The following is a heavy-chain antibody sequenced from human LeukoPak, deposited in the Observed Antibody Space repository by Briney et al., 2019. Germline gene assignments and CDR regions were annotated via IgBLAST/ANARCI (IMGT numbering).Heavy chain of an antibody. D-gene: IGHD3-9*01. Sequence: KPSETLSLTCTVSGGSISTYYWSWIRQPPGKGLEWIGYIYYSGSTNYNPSLKSRVTISVDTSKNQFSLKLSSVAAADTAVYYCARHLPYYDILTGYYVPLSYWYFDLWGRGTLVTVSS. CDR2: IYYSGST. J-gene: IGHJ2*01. V-gene: IGHV4-59*08. CDR3: ARHLPYYDILTGYYVPLSYWYFDL. CDR1: GGSISTYY.